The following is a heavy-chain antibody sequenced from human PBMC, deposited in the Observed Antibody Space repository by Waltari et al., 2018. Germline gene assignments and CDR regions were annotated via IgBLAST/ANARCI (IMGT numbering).Heavy chain of an antibody. V-gene: IGHV1-18*04. J-gene: IGHJ4*02. D-gene: IGHD3-3*01. CDR1: GYTFTSYG. CDR3: ARVGDDFWSGYFDY. CDR2: ISAYNGYT. Sequence: QVQLVQSGAEVKKPGASVKVSCKASGYTFTSYGINWVRQAPGPGLEWMGWISAYNGYTNYAQKVQGRVTMTTDTSTSTAYMELRSLRSDDTAVYYCARVGDDFWSGYFDYWGQGTLVTVSS.